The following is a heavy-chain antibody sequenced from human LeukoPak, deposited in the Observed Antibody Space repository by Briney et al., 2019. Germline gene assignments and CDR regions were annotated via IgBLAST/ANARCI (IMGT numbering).Heavy chain of an antibody. Sequence: SGGSLRLSCAASGFTFRSYAMSWVRQAPGRGLEWVSALSGSGSSTYYADSVKGRFTISRDNSKNTLYLQMNSLRAEDTAVYYCAKARGYSGYDWVDYWGQGTLVTVSS. CDR3: AKARGYSGYDWVDY. V-gene: IGHV3-23*01. D-gene: IGHD5-12*01. CDR1: GFTFRSYA. J-gene: IGHJ4*02. CDR2: LSGSGSST.